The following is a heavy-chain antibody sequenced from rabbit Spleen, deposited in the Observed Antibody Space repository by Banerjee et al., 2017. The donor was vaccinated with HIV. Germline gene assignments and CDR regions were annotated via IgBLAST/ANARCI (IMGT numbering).Heavy chain of an antibody. CDR2: IYIGDGNT. CDR3: ARDTSSSFSSYGMDL. J-gene: IGHJ6*01. CDR1: GFDFSYYG. D-gene: IGHD1-1*01. V-gene: IGHV1S45*01. Sequence: QEQLKESGGGLVQPGGSLKLSCKASGFDFSYYGASWVRQAPGKGLEWIACIYIGDGNTYYASWAKGRFTISNTSSTTVTLQMTSLTVADTATYFCARDTSSSFSSYGMDLWGPGTLVTVS.